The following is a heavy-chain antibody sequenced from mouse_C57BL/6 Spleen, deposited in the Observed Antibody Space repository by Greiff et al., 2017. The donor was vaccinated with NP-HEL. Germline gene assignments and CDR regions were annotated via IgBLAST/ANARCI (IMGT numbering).Heavy chain of an antibody. V-gene: IGHV14-1*01. CDR1: GFNIKDYY. J-gene: IGHJ2*01. CDR3: TFYYYGRERE. CDR2: VDPEDGDT. Sequence: EVQLQQSGAELVRPGASVKLSCTASGFNIKDYYMHWVKQRPEQGLEWIGRVDPEDGDTEYAPKFQGKATMTADTSSNTAYLQLSSLTSEDTAVYYCTFYYYGREREWGQGTTLTVSS. D-gene: IGHD1-1*01.